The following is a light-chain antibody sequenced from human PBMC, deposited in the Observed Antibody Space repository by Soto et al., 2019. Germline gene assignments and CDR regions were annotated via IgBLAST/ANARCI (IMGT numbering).Light chain of an antibody. J-gene: IGLJ1*01. CDR3: NSYTSSSTLV. CDR1: SSDVGGYNY. CDR2: EVS. Sequence: QSALTQPASVSGSPGQSITISCTGTSSDVGGYNYVSWYQQHPGKAPKLMIYEVSNRPSGVSNRFSGSKSGNTASLTISGLQAEDEAHYYCNSYTSSSTLVFGTGTKLTVL. V-gene: IGLV2-14*01.